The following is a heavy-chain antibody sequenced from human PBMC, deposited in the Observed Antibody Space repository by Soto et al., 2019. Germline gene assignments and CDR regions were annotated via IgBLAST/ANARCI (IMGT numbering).Heavy chain of an antibody. Sequence: QVQLVQSGGEVKKPGASVKVSCKASGYIFTNYDIGWVRQAPGQGLEWMGWISPYSGNTKYTQKVQGRVTMTTDTSTSTANMELRSLRSDDTAVYYCVRFASSGWYTGGYWGQGTLVTVSS. CDR2: ISPYSGNT. J-gene: IGHJ4*02. D-gene: IGHD6-19*01. CDR1: GYIFTNYD. V-gene: IGHV1-18*01. CDR3: VRFASSGWYTGGY.